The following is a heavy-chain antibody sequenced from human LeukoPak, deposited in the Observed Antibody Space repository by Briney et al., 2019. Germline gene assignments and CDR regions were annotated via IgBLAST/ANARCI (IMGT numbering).Heavy chain of an antibody. J-gene: IGHJ4*02. CDR2: IYPRDSDT. CDR1: GHSFTTNW. CDR3: ARPGIAAAVFDY. D-gene: IGHD6-13*01. V-gene: IGHV5-51*01. Sequence: NLGESLKISCKGSGHSFTTNWIGWVRQMPGKGLEWMGIIYPRDSDTRYSPSFKGQVTISADKSISTAYLQWSSLKASDTAMYYCARPGIAAAVFDYWGQGTLVTVSS.